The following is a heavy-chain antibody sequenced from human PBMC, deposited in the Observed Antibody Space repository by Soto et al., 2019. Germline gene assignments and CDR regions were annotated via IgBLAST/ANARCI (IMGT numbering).Heavy chain of an antibody. CDR2: INHSGST. CDR1: GGSFSGYY. CDR3: ARGRLDDFWSGYLYYLDS. Sequence: SETLSLTCAVYGGSFSGYYWSWIRQPPGKGLEWIGEINHSGSTNYNPSLKSRVTISVDTSKNQFSLKLSSVTAADTAVYYCARGRLDDFWSGYLYYLDSWGLGTLVTVS. J-gene: IGHJ4*02. D-gene: IGHD3-3*01. V-gene: IGHV4-34*01.